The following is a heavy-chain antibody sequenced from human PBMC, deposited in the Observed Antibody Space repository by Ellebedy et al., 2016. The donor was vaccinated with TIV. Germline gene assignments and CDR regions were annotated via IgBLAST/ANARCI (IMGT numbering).Heavy chain of an antibody. CDR1: GGTFSSYS. CDR3: ARAPPPRGDRSADAFDI. D-gene: IGHD7-27*01. CDR2: IIPILDIT. V-gene: IGHV1-69*04. J-gene: IGHJ3*02. Sequence: AASVKVSCKASGGTFSSYSINWVRQAPGQGLEWMGRIIPILDITNYAQNFQGRVTITADKSTSTAHMELSSLRSEDTAVYYCARAPPPRGDRSADAFDIWGQGTMVTVSS.